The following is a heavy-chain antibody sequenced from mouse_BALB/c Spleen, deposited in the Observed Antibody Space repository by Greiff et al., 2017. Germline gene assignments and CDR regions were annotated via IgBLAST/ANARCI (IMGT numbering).Heavy chain of an antibody. J-gene: IGHJ3*01. V-gene: IGHV7-3*02. Sequence: DVKLQESGGGLVQPGGSLRLSCATSGFTFTDYYMSWVRQPPGKALEWLGFIRNKANGYTTEYSASVKGRFTISRDNSQSILYLQMNTLRAEDSATYYCARESYDYDAWFAYWGQGTLVTVSA. D-gene: IGHD2-4*01. CDR1: GFTFTDYY. CDR3: ARESYDYDAWFAY. CDR2: IRNKANGYTT.